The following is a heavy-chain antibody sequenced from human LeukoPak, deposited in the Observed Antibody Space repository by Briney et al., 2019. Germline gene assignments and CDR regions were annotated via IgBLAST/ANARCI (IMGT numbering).Heavy chain of an antibody. CDR3: AKDLTTGTLSFDY. J-gene: IGHJ4*02. Sequence: GRSLRLSCAASGFPFSSYGMHWVRQAPGKGLEWVAVIWYDGSEKYYADSVKGRFTISRDNSKKTLYLQMSSLRAEDTAVYYCAKDLTTGTLSFDYWGQGTLVIVSS. V-gene: IGHV3-33*06. CDR1: GFPFSSYG. D-gene: IGHD1-1*01. CDR2: IWYDGSEK.